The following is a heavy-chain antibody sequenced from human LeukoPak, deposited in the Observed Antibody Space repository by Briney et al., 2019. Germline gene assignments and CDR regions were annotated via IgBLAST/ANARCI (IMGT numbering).Heavy chain of an antibody. CDR3: ASLLVTAILGFDY. Sequence: GGSLRLSCAASGFTFSSYSMNWVRQAPGKGLEWVSYISSSSSTIYYADSVKGRFTISRDNAKNSLYLQMNSLRAEDTAVYYCASLLVTAILGFDYWGQGTLVTVSS. J-gene: IGHJ4*02. V-gene: IGHV3-48*01. CDR2: ISSSSSTI. CDR1: GFTFSSYS. D-gene: IGHD2-21*02.